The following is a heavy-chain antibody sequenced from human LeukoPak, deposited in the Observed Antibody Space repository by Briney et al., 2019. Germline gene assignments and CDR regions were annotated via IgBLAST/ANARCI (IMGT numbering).Heavy chain of an antibody. Sequence: SDTLSLTCTVSGGSISSISYYWGWIRQPPGKGLEWIGSIYYSGSTYYNPSLKSRVTISVDTSKNQFSLKLSSVTAADTAVYYCARTPITMIVVVITHFDYWGQGTLVTVPS. D-gene: IGHD3-22*01. V-gene: IGHV4-39*01. J-gene: IGHJ4*02. CDR2: IYYSGST. CDR1: GGSISSISYY. CDR3: ARTPITMIVVVITHFDY.